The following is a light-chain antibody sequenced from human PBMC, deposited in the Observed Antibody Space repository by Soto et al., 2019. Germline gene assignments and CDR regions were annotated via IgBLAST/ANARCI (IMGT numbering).Light chain of an antibody. CDR1: QSISSY. CDR3: QQYNSYRT. V-gene: IGKV1-5*01. CDR2: DAS. Sequence: DIQMTQSPSSLSASVGDRVAITCRASQSISSYLNWYQQKPGKAPKLLIYDASSLESGVPSRFSGSGSGTEFTLTISRLQPDDFATYYCQQYNSYRTFGQGTKVDIK. J-gene: IGKJ1*01.